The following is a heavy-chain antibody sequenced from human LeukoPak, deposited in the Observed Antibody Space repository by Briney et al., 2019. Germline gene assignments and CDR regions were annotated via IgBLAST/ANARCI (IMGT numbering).Heavy chain of an antibody. J-gene: IGHJ6*03. CDR3: ASPGYCSSTSCSSYDVYYYYMDV. CDR2: IIPIFGTA. Sequence: GASVKVSCKASGGTFSSYAISWVRQAPGQGLEWTGGIIPIFGTANYAQKFQGRVTITADESTSTAYMELSSLRSEDTAVYYCASPGYCSSTSCSSYDVYYYYMDVWGKGTTVTVSS. V-gene: IGHV1-69*01. D-gene: IGHD2-2*03. CDR1: GGTFSSYA.